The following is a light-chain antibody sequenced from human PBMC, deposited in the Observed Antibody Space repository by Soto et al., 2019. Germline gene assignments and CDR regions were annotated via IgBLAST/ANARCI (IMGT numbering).Light chain of an antibody. CDR3: NSYTTTTSYV. CDR2: DVT. CDR1: SSDVGAYRY. Sequence: QSVLTQPASVSGSPGQSITISCAGTSSDVGAYRYVSWYQQHPGKVPKLIIYDVTSRPSGVSNRFSGSKSGNTASLTISGLQAEDEADYYCNSYTTTTSYVFGTGTKLTVL. V-gene: IGLV2-14*03. J-gene: IGLJ1*01.